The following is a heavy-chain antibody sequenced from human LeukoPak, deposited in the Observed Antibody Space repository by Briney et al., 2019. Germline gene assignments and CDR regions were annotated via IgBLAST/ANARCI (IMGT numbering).Heavy chain of an antibody. Sequence: GASVTVSCTVSGYTLTELSMHWVRHAHGKGLEWMGGFDPEDGETIYAQKFQGRVTMTEDTSTDTAYMELSSLRSEDTAVYYCATATYDSSGYYFDYWGQGTLVTVSS. CDR3: ATATYDSSGYYFDY. CDR2: FDPEDGET. J-gene: IGHJ4*02. V-gene: IGHV1-24*01. CDR1: GYTLTELS. D-gene: IGHD3-22*01.